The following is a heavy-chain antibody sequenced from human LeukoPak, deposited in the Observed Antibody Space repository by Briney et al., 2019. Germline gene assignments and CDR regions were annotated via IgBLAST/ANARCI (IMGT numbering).Heavy chain of an antibody. CDR2: IYPGDSDT. Sequence: GESLKISCKGSEYSFTSYWIGWVRQVSGKGLGRMGIIYPGDSDTRYSPSFQGQVTISADKSISTAYLQWSSLKASDTAMYYCARHPTIAVADPFDYWGQGTLVTVSS. D-gene: IGHD6-19*01. CDR1: EYSFTSYW. CDR3: ARHPTIAVADPFDY. J-gene: IGHJ4*02. V-gene: IGHV5-51*01.